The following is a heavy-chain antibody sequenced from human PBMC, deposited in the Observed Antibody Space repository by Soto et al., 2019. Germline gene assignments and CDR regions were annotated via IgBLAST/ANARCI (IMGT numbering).Heavy chain of an antibody. CDR1: SGSISSDY. CDR2: ISYSGST. J-gene: IGHJ4*01. CDR3: ARSRPGYSFGLLDH. V-gene: IGHV4-59*01. D-gene: IGHD5-18*01. Sequence: QVQLQESGPGLVKPAETLYLTCAVSSGSISSDYWSWIRQPPGQRLEWLGYISYSGSTNYNPSLQSRVTIALDTSKNQFALRLRFVTAADTAVYYCARSRPGYSFGLLDHWGHGTLVTVTS.